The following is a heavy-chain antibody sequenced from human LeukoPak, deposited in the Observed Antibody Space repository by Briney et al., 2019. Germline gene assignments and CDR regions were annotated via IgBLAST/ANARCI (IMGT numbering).Heavy chain of an antibody. Sequence: PSETLSLTCIVSGTSIGTYYWSWIRQSPGKGLEWIGYIYSSGSTNYNPSLKRRVTISIDTSKDQFSLKLSSVTAADTAVYYCARHGAPYYYDSNTWFDPWGQGTLVTVSS. J-gene: IGHJ5*02. D-gene: IGHD3-22*01. V-gene: IGHV4-4*09. CDR1: GTSIGTYY. CDR2: IYSSGST. CDR3: ARHGAPYYYDSNTWFDP.